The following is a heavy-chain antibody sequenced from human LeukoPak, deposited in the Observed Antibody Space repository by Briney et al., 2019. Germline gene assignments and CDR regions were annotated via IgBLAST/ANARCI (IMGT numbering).Heavy chain of an antibody. CDR3: ANHHPLRYLDL. Sequence: GGSLRLSCAASGFTFSTFSMSWVRQAPGKGLEWVSAIIDGNGATYYGDFVKGRFTISRDNSRSTLYLQMNNLRAEDTAVYYCANHHPLRYLDLWGHGTLVTVSS. V-gene: IGHV3-23*01. CDR1: GFTFSTFS. J-gene: IGHJ2*01. CDR2: IIDGNGAT.